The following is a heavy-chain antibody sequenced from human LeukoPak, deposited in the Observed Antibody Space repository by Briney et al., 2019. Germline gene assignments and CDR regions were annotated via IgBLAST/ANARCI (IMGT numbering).Heavy chain of an antibody. D-gene: IGHD3-3*01. CDR3: AIGVVLMYYFDY. J-gene: IGHJ4*02. Sequence: ASVKVSCKASGYTFTSYDINWVRQATGQGLEWMGWMNPNSGNTGYAQKFQGRVTITRNTSISTAYMELSSLRSEDTAVYYCAIGVVLMYYFDYWGQGTLVTVSS. CDR1: GYTFTSYD. V-gene: IGHV1-8*03. CDR2: MNPNSGNT.